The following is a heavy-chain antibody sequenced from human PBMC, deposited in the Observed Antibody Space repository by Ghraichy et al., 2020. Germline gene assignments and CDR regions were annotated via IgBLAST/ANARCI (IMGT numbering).Heavy chain of an antibody. J-gene: IGHJ4*02. D-gene: IGHD3-22*01. Sequence: GESLNISCAASGFTFSDYYMSWIRQAPGKGLEWVSYISSSGSTIYYADSVKGRFTISRDNAKNSLYLQMNSLRAEDTAVYYCAAGMYYYDSRGYSFDYWGQGTLVTVSS. V-gene: IGHV3-11*01. CDR2: ISSSGSTI. CDR3: AAGMYYYDSRGYSFDY. CDR1: GFTFSDYY.